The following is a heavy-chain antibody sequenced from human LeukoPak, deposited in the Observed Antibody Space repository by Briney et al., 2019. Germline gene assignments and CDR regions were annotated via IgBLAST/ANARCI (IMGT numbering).Heavy chain of an antibody. CDR1: GFTFSSYA. V-gene: IGHV3-64*01. D-gene: IGHD5-18*01. CDR2: ISSNGGST. CDR3: AKGGFVWYSYGQGYDYFDY. J-gene: IGHJ4*02. Sequence: PGGSLRLSCAASGFTFSSYAMHWVRQAPGKGLEYVSAISSNGGSTYYANSVKGRFTISRDNSKNTLYLQMNSLRAEDTAVYYCAKGGFVWYSYGQGYDYFDYWGQGTLVTVSS.